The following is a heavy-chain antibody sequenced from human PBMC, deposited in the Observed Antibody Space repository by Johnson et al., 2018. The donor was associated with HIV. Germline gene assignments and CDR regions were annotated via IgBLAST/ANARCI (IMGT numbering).Heavy chain of an antibody. CDR2: IGTAGAT. CDR3: ARAYSGSYINDAFDI. Sequence: VQLVESGGGLVKPGGSLRLSCAASGFTFSSYAMSWVRQAPGKGLEWVSAIGTAGATYYPGSVKGRFTISRENAKNSLYLQMNSLRAGDTAVYYCARAYSGSYINDAFDIWGQGTMVTVSS. V-gene: IGHV3-13*01. D-gene: IGHD1-26*01. J-gene: IGHJ3*02. CDR1: GFTFSSYA.